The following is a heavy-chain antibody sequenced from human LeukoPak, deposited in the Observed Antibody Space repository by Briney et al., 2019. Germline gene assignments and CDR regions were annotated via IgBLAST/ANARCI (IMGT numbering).Heavy chain of an antibody. CDR2: INLSGGST. V-gene: IGHV1-46*01. D-gene: IGHD2-8*01. J-gene: IGHJ4*02. Sequence: ASVKVSCKASGYTFTSYHMHWVRQAPGQGLEWMGKINLSGGSTTYAQKFQGRVTMTRDTSTSTVYMELSSLRSEDTAVYYCARDYVDDIPMIKDYWGQGTLVAVSS. CDR1: GYTFTSYH. CDR3: ARDYVDDIPMIKDY.